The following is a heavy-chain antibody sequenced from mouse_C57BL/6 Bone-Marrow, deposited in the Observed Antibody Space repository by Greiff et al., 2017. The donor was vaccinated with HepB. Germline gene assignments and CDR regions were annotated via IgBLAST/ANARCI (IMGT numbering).Heavy chain of an antibody. CDR1: GYTFTSYG. CDR3: AREDYDERAWFAY. J-gene: IGHJ3*01. CDR2: IYPRSGNT. V-gene: IGHV1-81*01. Sequence: LVESGAELARPGASVKLSCKASGYTFTSYGISWVKQRTGQGLEWIGEIYPRSGNTYYNEKFKGKATLTADKSSSTAYMELRSLTSEDSAVYFCAREDYDERAWFAYWGQGTLVTVSA. D-gene: IGHD2-4*01.